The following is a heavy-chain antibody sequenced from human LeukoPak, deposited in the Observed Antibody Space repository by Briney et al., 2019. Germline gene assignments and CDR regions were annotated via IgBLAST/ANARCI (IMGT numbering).Heavy chain of an antibody. CDR3: AKPQGEHPIFQH. V-gene: IGHV3-30*02. Sequence: GGSLRLSCAASGFTFSSYGMHWVRQAPGKGLEWVAFIRYDGSNKYYADSVKGRFTISRDNSKNTLYLQMNSLRAEDTAVYYCAKPQGEHPIFQHWGQGTLVTVSS. J-gene: IGHJ1*01. D-gene: IGHD3-16*01. CDR1: GFTFSSYG. CDR2: IRYDGSNK.